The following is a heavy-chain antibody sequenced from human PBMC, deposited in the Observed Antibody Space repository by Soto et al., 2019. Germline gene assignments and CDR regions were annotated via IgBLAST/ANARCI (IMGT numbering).Heavy chain of an antibody. D-gene: IGHD1-26*01. V-gene: IGHV3-23*01. CDR2: ISGSGDST. J-gene: IGHJ4*02. Sequence: EVQLLESGGGLVQPGGSLRLSCAASGFTFSSYAMRWVRQAPVKGLEWVSAISGSGDSTYYADSVKGRFTISRDNSNNPLYLQMNSLRAEDTAVYYCARRGSGSYYDYWGQGTLVSVSS. CDR3: ARRGSGSYYDY. CDR1: GFTFSSYA.